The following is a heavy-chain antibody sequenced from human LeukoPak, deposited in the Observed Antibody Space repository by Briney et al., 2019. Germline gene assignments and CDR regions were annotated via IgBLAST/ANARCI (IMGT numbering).Heavy chain of an antibody. D-gene: IGHD2-2*01. CDR1: GYTFTNYA. V-gene: IGHV1-3*01. Sequence: GASVKVSCKASGYTFTNYAVHWVRQAPGQRLEWMGWINAGIDNTKYSQKFQGRVTITRDTSASAAYMELSSLRSEDTAVYYCARSPVPAAIFDYWGQGSLVTVSS. CDR2: INAGIDNT. CDR3: ARSPVPAAIFDY. J-gene: IGHJ4*02.